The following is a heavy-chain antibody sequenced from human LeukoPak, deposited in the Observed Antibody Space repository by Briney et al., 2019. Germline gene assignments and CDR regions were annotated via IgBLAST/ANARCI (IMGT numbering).Heavy chain of an antibody. CDR1: GYTFTSYG. CDR3: ARDRGPAATPYDFWSGYYHYYFGY. V-gene: IGHV1-18*01. Sequence: ASVKVSCXASGYTFTSYGISWVRQARGQGLEWMAWISAYNGNTNYAQKLQGGVTMTTDTSTSTAYMELRSLRSDDTAVYYCARDRGPAATPYDFWSGYYHYYFGYWGQGTLVTVSS. D-gene: IGHD3-3*01. J-gene: IGHJ4*02. CDR2: ISAYNGNT.